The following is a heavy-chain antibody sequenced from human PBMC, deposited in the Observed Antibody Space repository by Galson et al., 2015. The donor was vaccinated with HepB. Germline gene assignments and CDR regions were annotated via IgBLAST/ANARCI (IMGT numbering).Heavy chain of an antibody. CDR1: GFTFSSYW. D-gene: IGHD2-21*02. V-gene: IGHV3-7*03. Sequence: SLRLSCAASGFTFSSYWMSWVRQAPGKGLEWVANIKQDGSEKYYVDSVKGRFTISRDNAKNSLYLQMNSLRAEDTAVYYCARGGYCGGDCYHYYYGMDVWGQGTTVTVSS. J-gene: IGHJ6*02. CDR3: ARGGYCGGDCYHYYYGMDV. CDR2: IKQDGSEK.